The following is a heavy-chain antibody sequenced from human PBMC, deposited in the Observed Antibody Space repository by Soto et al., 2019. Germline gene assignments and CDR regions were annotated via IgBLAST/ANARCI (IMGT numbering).Heavy chain of an antibody. D-gene: IGHD2-2*01. CDR1: GGSVSSSTFY. V-gene: IGHV4-39*01. J-gene: IGHJ5*02. CDR3: ARHTWGRQRGWFDP. Sequence: SSETLSLTCTVSGGSVSSSTFYWGWIRQPLGKGVEWIGSIYYSGSTYYNPSLKSRVIISVDTSKNQFSLKLSSVTAADTAVYYCARHTWGRQRGWFDPWGQGTLVTVSS. CDR2: IYYSGST.